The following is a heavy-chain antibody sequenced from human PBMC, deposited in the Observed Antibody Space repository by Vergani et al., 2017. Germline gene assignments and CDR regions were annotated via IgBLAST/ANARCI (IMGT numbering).Heavy chain of an antibody. J-gene: IGHJ3*02. CDR1: GGSISSGGYY. Sequence: QVQLQESGPGLVKPSQTLSLTCTVSGGSISSGGYYWSWIRQHPGKGLEWIGYIYYSGSTYYNPSLMSRVTISVDTSKNQFSLKLSSVNAADTAVYYCARGRGLDRRDAFDIWGQGTMVTVSS. V-gene: IGHV4-31*03. CDR2: IYYSGST. CDR3: ARGRGLDRRDAFDI. D-gene: IGHD4-17*01.